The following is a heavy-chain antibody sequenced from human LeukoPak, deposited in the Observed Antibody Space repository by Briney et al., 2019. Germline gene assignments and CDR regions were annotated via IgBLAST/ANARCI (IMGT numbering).Heavy chain of an antibody. Sequence: PSETLSLTCTVSGGPISSRSYYWGWIRQPPGKGLEWIGNIYYSGSSYYNPSLKSRVTISVDTSKNQLSLKLTSVTAADTAVYYCARGSSSGRSGHDAFDIWGQGTMVTVSS. D-gene: IGHD3-10*01. V-gene: IGHV4-39*07. CDR2: IYYSGSS. J-gene: IGHJ3*02. CDR3: ARGSSSGRSGHDAFDI. CDR1: GGPISSRSYY.